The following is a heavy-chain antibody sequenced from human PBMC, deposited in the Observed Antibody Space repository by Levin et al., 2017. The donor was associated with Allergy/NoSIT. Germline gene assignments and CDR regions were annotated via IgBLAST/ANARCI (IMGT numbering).Heavy chain of an antibody. CDR3: AGDLTLGERMFGSLDY. CDR1: GFTFSDYY. D-gene: IGHD3-16*01. Sequence: GGSLRLSCAASGFTFSDYYMSWIRQAPGKGLEWVSYISSSGSTIYYADSVKGRFTISRDNAKNSLYLQMNSLRAEDTAVYYCAGDLTLGERMFGSLDYWGQGTLVTVSS. J-gene: IGHJ4*02. CDR2: ISSSGSTI. V-gene: IGHV3-11*01.